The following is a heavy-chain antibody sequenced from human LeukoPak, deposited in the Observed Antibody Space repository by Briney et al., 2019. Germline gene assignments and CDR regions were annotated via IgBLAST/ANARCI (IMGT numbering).Heavy chain of an antibody. CDR2: INPKTGST. Sequence: GASVKVSCKASGYTFTDYYIHWVRQAPGQGLEWMGWINPKTGSTNYPQKFQGRVTMTRDTSISTVNMELSGLRSDDTAVYFCARDTSGAGAYENDYGMDVWGQGTTVTVSS. J-gene: IGHJ6*02. CDR3: ARDTSGAGAYENDYGMDV. D-gene: IGHD4-17*01. CDR1: GYTFTDYY. V-gene: IGHV1-2*02.